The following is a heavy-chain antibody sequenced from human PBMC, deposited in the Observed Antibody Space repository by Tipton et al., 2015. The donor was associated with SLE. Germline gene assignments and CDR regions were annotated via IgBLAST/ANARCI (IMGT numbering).Heavy chain of an antibody. J-gene: IGHJ3*02. D-gene: IGHD5-12*01. CDR2: ISGSGSST. CDR1: GFTFSSYA. Sequence: SLRLSCAASGFTFSSYAMSWVRQAPGKGLEWVSAISGSGSSTYYADSVKGRFTISRDSSKHTLYLQMNSLRAEDTAVYYCARVPPWIAIAFDIWGQGTMVTVSS. V-gene: IGHV3-23*01. CDR3: ARVPPWIAIAFDI.